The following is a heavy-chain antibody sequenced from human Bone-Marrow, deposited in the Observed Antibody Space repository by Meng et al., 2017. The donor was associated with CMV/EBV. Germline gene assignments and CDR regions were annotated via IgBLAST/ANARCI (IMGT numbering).Heavy chain of an antibody. Sequence: GESLKISCAASGFTFSTYWMHWVRQVPGKGLVWVSRINSDGSTTNYADSVKGRFTISRDNAKNTLYLLMNSLRAEDTAVYYCARPLHDFWSGYYNDAFDIWGQGTMVTVSS. CDR3: ARPLHDFWSGYYNDAFDI. CDR2: INSDGSTT. J-gene: IGHJ3*02. V-gene: IGHV3-74*01. D-gene: IGHD3-3*01. CDR1: GFTFSTYW.